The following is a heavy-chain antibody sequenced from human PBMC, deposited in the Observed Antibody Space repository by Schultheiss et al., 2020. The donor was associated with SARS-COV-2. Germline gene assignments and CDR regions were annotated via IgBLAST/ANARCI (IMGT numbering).Heavy chain of an antibody. CDR3: ARQGRLLWFGDPYYYGMDV. J-gene: IGHJ6*02. V-gene: IGHV4-31*03. D-gene: IGHD3-10*01. CDR1: GGSISSGGYY. Sequence: SETLSLTCTVSGGSISSGGYYWSWIRQHPGKGLEWIGYIYYSGSTYYNPSLKSRVTISVDTSKNQFSLKLSSVTAADTAVYYCARQGRLLWFGDPYYYGMDVWGQGTTVTVSS. CDR2: IYYSGST.